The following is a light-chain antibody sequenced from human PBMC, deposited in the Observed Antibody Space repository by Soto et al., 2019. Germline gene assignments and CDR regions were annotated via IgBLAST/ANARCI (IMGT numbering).Light chain of an antibody. Sequence: IERTRGPSTLSEYLGDRVTRTCRASQTISSWLAWYQQKPGKAPKLLIYKASTLKSGVPSGFSGSGSGTDFTLIISSLQPQEFATYYCQQRYSTPRTFGQGTQVDIK. CDR1: QTISSW. CDR3: QQRYSTPRT. V-gene: IGKV1-5*03. J-gene: IGKJ1*01. CDR2: KAS.